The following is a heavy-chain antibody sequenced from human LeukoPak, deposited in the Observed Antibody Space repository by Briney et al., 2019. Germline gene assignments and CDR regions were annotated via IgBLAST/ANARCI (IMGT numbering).Heavy chain of an antibody. CDR3: ARGGGSYVDY. Sequence: GGSLRLSCAASGFTFSHVVMYWFRQAPGNGPGWVSRITGDERSRSYADSVKGGFTTSRANAKHTLYLEMNSLRAEDTAVYYCARGGGSYVDYWGQGTLVTVSS. V-gene: IGHV3-74*01. D-gene: IGHD3-16*01. CDR2: ITGDERSR. J-gene: IGHJ4*02. CDR1: GFTFSHVV.